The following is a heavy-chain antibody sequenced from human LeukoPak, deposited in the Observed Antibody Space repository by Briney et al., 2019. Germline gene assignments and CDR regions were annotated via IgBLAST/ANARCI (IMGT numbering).Heavy chain of an antibody. Sequence: SRTLSLTCTVSGGSISSGGYYWSWIRQPPGKDLEWIGYIYHSGSTYYNPSLKSRVTISVDTSKNQFSLKLSSVTAADTAVYYCARETYGDSGGYWGQGTLVTVSS. J-gene: IGHJ4*02. D-gene: IGHD4-17*01. CDR3: ARETYGDSGGY. V-gene: IGHV4-30-2*01. CDR2: IYHSGST. CDR1: GGSISSGGYY.